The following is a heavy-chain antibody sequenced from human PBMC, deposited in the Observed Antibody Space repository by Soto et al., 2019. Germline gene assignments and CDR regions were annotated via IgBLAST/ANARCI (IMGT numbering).Heavy chain of an antibody. V-gene: IGHV1-3*01. Sequence: GASVKVSCKASGYTFTSYAMHWVRQAPGQRLEWMGWINAGNGNTKYSQKFQGRVTITRDTSASTAYMELSSLRSEDTAVYYCAVGYCSGGSCFGAFDIWGQGTMVTVSS. CDR1: GYTFTSYA. CDR3: AVGYCSGGSCFGAFDI. D-gene: IGHD2-15*01. CDR2: INAGNGNT. J-gene: IGHJ3*02.